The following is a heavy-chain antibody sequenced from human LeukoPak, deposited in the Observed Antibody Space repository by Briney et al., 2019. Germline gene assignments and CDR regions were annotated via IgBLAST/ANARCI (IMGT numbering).Heavy chain of an antibody. Sequence: GGSLRLSCAASGVTFSNYWMSWVRQAPGKGLEWVAVISYDGSNKYYADSVKGRFTISRDNSKNTLYLQMNSLRAEDTAVYYCAREGRGFDYWGQGTLVTVSS. V-gene: IGHV3-30*03. D-gene: IGHD1-26*01. CDR2: ISYDGSNK. CDR1: GVTFSNYW. J-gene: IGHJ4*02. CDR3: AREGRGFDY.